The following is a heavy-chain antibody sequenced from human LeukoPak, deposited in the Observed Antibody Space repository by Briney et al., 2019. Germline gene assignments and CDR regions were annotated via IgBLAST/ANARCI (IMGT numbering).Heavy chain of an antibody. V-gene: IGHV4-59*08. Sequence: SETLSLTCTVSGGSISGFHWSWIRQPPGKGLEWIGYIHYSGSTDYDPSLKSRVTISVDTSKNQFSLKLSSVTAADTAVYYCTRHLDYYGSGSYEYWGQGTLVTVSS. D-gene: IGHD3-10*01. J-gene: IGHJ4*02. CDR3: TRHLDYYGSGSYEY. CDR2: IHYSGST. CDR1: GGSISGFH.